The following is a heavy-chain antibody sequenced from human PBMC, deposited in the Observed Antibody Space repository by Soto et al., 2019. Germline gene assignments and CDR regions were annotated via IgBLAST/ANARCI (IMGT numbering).Heavy chain of an antibody. CDR1: GGTTSTYP. CDR2: IYFTGTT. V-gene: IGHV4-59*01. CDR3: ARRFCNGGSCYWGFDY. D-gene: IGHD2-15*01. Sequence: SETLRLSCTVSGGTTSTYPWSWIRQPPGKGLEWIGDIYFTGTTNSNPSLKSRVTMSEDTSKNQFSLRLSSVTAADTAIYYCARRFCNGGSCYWGFDYWGQGNLVTVSS. J-gene: IGHJ4*02.